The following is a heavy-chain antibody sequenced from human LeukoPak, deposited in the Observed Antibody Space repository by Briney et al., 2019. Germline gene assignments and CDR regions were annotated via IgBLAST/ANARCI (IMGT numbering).Heavy chain of an antibody. J-gene: IGHJ4*02. V-gene: IGHV3-74*01. D-gene: IGHD5-24*01. Sequence: GGSLRLSRAASGFTFSSYWMHWVRQAPGKGLVWVSRINSDGSSTSYADSVKGRFTISRDNAKNTLYLQMNSLRAEDTAVYYCATSVEMATADYWGQGTLVTVSS. CDR3: ATSVEMATADY. CDR1: GFTFSSYW. CDR2: INSDGSST.